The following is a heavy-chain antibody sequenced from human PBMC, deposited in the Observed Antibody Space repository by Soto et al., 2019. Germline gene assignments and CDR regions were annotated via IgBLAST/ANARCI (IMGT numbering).Heavy chain of an antibody. CDR2: ISSSSSTI. D-gene: IGHD2-15*01. J-gene: IGHJ4*02. Sequence: GGSLRLSCAASGFTFSSYSMNWVRQAPGKGLEWVSYISSSSSTIYYADSVKGRFTISRDNAKNSLYLQMNSLRDEDTAVYYCARARYGSPNVVVVAAIDYWGQGTLVTVSS. CDR1: GFTFSSYS. V-gene: IGHV3-48*02. CDR3: ARARYGSPNVVVVAAIDY.